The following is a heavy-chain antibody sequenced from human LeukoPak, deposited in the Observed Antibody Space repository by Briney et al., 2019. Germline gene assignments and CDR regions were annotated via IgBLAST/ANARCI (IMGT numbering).Heavy chain of an antibody. J-gene: IGHJ4*02. D-gene: IGHD3-16*01. CDR1: GFTFSSYG. V-gene: IGHV3-30*02. Sequence: GGSLRLSCAAPGFTFSSYGMHWVRQAPGKGLEWVAFIWNDGSNKYYADSVKGRFTISRDNSKNTLYLQMNSLRAEDTAVYYCANGGIRQLGTDYWGQGTLVTVSS. CDR3: ANGGIRQLGTDY. CDR2: IWNDGSNK.